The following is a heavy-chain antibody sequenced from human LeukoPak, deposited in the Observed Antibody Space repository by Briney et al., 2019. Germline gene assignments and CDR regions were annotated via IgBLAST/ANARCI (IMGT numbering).Heavy chain of an antibody. Sequence: PGGSLRLSCAASGFTVSSNYAMSWVRQAPGKGLEWVSTISTSGSNTYYADSVKGRFTISRDNSKSTLYLQMNSLRADDTAVYYCAKLPYGSVDYWGQGTLVTVSS. CDR3: AKLPYGSVDY. V-gene: IGHV3-23*01. J-gene: IGHJ4*01. CDR1: GFTVSSNYA. CDR2: ISTSGSNT. D-gene: IGHD3-10*01.